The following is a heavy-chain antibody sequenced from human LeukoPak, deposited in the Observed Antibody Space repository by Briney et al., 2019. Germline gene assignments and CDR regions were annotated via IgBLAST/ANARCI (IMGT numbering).Heavy chain of an antibody. CDR1: GFTFSTYG. CDR2: IWYDGSIK. CDR3: ARAVGPYDY. V-gene: IGHV3-33*01. D-gene: IGHD3-10*01. J-gene: IGHJ4*02. Sequence: GRSLRLSCTASGFTFSTYGMHWVRQAPGRGLEWVAVIWYDGSIKYYADSVKGRFTISRDNSKNTLYLQMNSLRAEDTTVYYCARAVGPYDYWGQGTLVTVSS.